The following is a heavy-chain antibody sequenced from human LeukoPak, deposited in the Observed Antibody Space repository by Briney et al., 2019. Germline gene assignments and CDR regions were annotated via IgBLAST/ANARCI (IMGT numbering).Heavy chain of an antibody. CDR2: ISRDGGST. V-gene: IGHV3-23*01. Sequence: PGGSLRLSCAASGFTFSRYDMSWVRQAPGKGLEWVSAISRDGGSTHYADSVKGRFAISRDNSKNTLYLQMNSLRAEDTAIYYCAKPFMVGATGYYYYYMDVWGEGTTVTVSS. CDR3: AKPFMVGATGYYYYYMDV. CDR1: GFTFSRYD. D-gene: IGHD1-26*01. J-gene: IGHJ6*03.